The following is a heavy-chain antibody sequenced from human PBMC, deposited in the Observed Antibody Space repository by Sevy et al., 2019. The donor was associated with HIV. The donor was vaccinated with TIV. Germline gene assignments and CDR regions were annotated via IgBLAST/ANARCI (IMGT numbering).Heavy chain of an antibody. V-gene: IGHV4-28*06. J-gene: IGHJ4*02. CDR3: ARKGTSLGYFDY. Sequence: SETLSLTCTVSGGSISSSNWWGWIPQSPGKGLEWIGYIYYSGTTNYNPSLKSRVTMSVDTSKNQFSLKLSSVTALDTAVYCCARKGTSLGYFDYWGQGILVTVSS. CDR2: IYYSGTT. CDR1: GGSISSSNW. D-gene: IGHD3-10*01.